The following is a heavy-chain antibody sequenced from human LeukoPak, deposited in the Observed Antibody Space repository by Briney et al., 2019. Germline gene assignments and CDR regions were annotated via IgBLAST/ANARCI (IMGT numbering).Heavy chain of an antibody. CDR3: AREREVAGFDY. Sequence: SVKVSCKASGGTFSSYAISWVRQAPGQGLEWMGRIIPILGIANYAQKFQGRVTITAAKSTSTAYMELSSLRSEDTAVYYCAREREVAGFDYWGQGTLVTVSS. CDR1: GGTFSSYA. D-gene: IGHD6-19*01. V-gene: IGHV1-69*04. J-gene: IGHJ4*02. CDR2: IIPILGIA.